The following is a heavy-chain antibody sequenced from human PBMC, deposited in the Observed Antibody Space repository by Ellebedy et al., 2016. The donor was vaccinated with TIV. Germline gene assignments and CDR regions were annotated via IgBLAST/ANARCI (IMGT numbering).Heavy chain of an antibody. V-gene: IGHV3-48*01. CDR3: ARDRVAAAGSTDY. J-gene: IGHJ4*02. CDR1: GFTFSSYS. D-gene: IGHD6-13*01. CDR2: ISSSSSTI. Sequence: PGGSLRLSCAASGFTFSSYSMNWVRQAPGKGLEWVSYISSSSSTIYYADSVKGRFTISRDNAKNSLYLQMNSLRAEDTAVYYCARDRVAAAGSTDYWGQGTLVTVSS.